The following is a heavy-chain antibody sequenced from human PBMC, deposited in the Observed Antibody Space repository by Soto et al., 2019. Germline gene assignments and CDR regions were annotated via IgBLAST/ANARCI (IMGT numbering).Heavy chain of an antibody. Sequence: GGSLRLSCAASGFTFSSYAMHWVRQAPGKGLEWVAVISYDGSNKYYADSVKGRFTISRDNSKNTLYLQMNSLRAEDTAVYYCARNVNSGSYYYFDYWGQGTLVTVSS. CDR1: GFTFSSYA. V-gene: IGHV3-30-3*01. CDR2: ISYDGSNK. J-gene: IGHJ4*02. D-gene: IGHD1-26*01. CDR3: ARNVNSGSYYYFDY.